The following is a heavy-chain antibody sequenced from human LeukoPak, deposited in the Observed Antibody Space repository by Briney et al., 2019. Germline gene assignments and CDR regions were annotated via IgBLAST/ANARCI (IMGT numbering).Heavy chain of an antibody. CDR2: IYYSGST. Sequence: SETLSLTCTVSSGSISRYYWSWIRQPPGKGLEWIGYIYYSGSTNYNPSLKSRVTISIDTSKNQFSLKLDSVTAADTAVYYCASGDGVQTLNFDSWGQGTLVTVSS. CDR3: ASGDGVQTLNFDS. CDR1: SGSISRYY. D-gene: IGHD2-8*01. J-gene: IGHJ4*02. V-gene: IGHV4-59*01.